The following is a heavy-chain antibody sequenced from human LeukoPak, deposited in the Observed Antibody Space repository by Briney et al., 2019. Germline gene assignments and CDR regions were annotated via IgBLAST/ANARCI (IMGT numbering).Heavy chain of an antibody. V-gene: IGHV4-30-2*01. CDR2: IYHSGST. CDR3: ARDLKEGKANWFDP. Sequence: SQTLSLTCTVSGGSISSGGYYWSWIRQPPGKGLEWIGYIYHSGSTYYNPSLKSRVTISVDRSKNQFSLKLSSVTAADTAVYYCARDLKEGKANWFDPWGQGTLVTVSS. CDR1: GGSISSGGYY. J-gene: IGHJ5*02.